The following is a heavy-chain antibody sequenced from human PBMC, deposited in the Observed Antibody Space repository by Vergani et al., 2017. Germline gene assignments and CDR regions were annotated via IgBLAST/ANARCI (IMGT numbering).Heavy chain of an antibody. D-gene: IGHD2-2*01. CDR3: ARVGTSSNRDYFDY. CDR2: INPNSGGT. Sequence: QVQLVQSGAEVKKPGASAKVSCKASGYTFTDYFMHWVRQAPGQGLEWMEWINPNSGGTNYAQKFQGRDTMTRDTSISTAYMGLSNLRSDDTAVYYCARVGTSSNRDYFDYWGQGTLVTVSS. CDR1: GYTFTDYF. V-gene: IGHV1-2*02. J-gene: IGHJ4*02.